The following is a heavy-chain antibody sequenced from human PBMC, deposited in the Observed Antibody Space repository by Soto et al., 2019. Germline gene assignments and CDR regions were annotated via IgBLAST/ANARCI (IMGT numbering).Heavy chain of an antibody. CDR3: ARGPPGLTIFGSDY. D-gene: IGHD3-3*01. Sequence: QVQLVQSGAEVKKPGASVKVSCKASGYTFTSYDINRVRQATGQGLEWMGWMNPNSGNTGNAHKFQGRVTMTRNTSISTAYMELSSLRSEDTAVYYCARGPPGLTIFGSDYWGQVTLVTVTS. V-gene: IGHV1-8*01. J-gene: IGHJ4*02. CDR2: MNPNSGNT. CDR1: GYTFTSYD.